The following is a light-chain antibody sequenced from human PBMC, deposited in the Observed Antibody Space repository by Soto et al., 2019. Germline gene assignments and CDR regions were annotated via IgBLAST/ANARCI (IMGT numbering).Light chain of an antibody. Sequence: EIVLTQSPATLSLSPGERATLSCRASQSVSSYLAWYQQKPGQAPRLLIYDASNRATGIPARFSGSGSGTDFPLTSCSLEPEHFAVYCCQQRSNWPGFGGGTKVEIK. V-gene: IGKV3-11*01. CDR3: QQRSNWPG. J-gene: IGKJ4*02. CDR1: QSVSSY. CDR2: DAS.